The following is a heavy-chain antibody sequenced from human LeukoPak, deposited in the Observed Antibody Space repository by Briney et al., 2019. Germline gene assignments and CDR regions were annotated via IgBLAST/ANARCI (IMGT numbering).Heavy chain of an antibody. V-gene: IGHV4-4*07. J-gene: IGHJ6*03. D-gene: IGHD2/OR15-2a*01. Sequence: SETLSLTCTVSGESINPYYWNWIRQSAGKGLEWIGHIYRSGTTNFNPSLTSRVTMSLDTSRNQFSLKLRSVTAADTAVYFCARSFLDYMDVWGKGTTVTVSS. CDR1: GESINPYY. CDR2: IYRSGTT. CDR3: ARSFLDYMDV.